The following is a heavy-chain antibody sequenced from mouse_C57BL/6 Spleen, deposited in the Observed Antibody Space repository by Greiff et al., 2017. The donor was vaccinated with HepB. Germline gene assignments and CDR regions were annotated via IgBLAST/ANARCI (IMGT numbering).Heavy chain of an antibody. D-gene: IGHD3-2*02. V-gene: IGHV1-59*01. CDR3: ARGDSSGYIFDY. CDR1: GYTFTSYW. Sequence: QVQLQQPGAELVRPGPSVKLSCKASGYTFTSYWMHWVKQRPGQGLEWIGVIDPSDSYTNYNQKFKGKATLTVDTSSSTAYMQLSSLTSEDSAVYYCARGDSSGYIFDYWGQGTTLTVSS. CDR2: IDPSDSYT. J-gene: IGHJ2*01.